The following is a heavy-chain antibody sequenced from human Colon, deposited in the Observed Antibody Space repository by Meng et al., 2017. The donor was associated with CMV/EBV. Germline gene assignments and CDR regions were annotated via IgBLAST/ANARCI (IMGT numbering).Heavy chain of an antibody. CDR1: GFSVSANY. J-gene: IGHJ4*02. V-gene: IGHV3-53*01. D-gene: IGHD5-18*01. CDR2: LQTAGST. Sequence: ESLKISCAVSGFSVSANYMTWVRQAPGKGLEWVSVLQTAGSTYYADSVKGRFIISRDNSKNTVYLQMNRMRAEDTAVYYCARVGTDTALAFDYWGQGTLVTVSS. CDR3: ARVGTDTALAFDY.